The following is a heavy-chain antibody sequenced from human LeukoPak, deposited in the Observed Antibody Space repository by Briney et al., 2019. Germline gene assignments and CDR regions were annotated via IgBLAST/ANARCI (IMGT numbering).Heavy chain of an antibody. CDR1: GGSFNAYY. V-gene: IGHV4-34*01. CDR3: ARGLMFIQGPGYYYMDV. J-gene: IGHJ6*03. CDR2: INHSGNT. D-gene: IGHD3-10*02. Sequence: PSETLSLTCADYGGSFNAYYWTWIRQTPGKGREWIGEINHSGNTNYNPSIECRVNISADTSKDQFSLNLGSVTAADTAIYYCARGLMFIQGPGYYYMDVWGKGTTVTVSS.